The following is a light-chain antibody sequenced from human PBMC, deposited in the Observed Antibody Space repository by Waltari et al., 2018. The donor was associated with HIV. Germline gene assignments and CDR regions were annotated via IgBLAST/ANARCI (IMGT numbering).Light chain of an antibody. Sequence: DIQMTQSPSSLSASVADRVAITCRASQDIGNDLGRVQQKPGKSPKRLVYSASRLHSVVPSGFRGGGSGTQYSLTISSLQPEDFATYCCRQYRSYSCTFGEGTRVDIK. CDR2: SAS. CDR1: QDIGND. CDR3: RQYRSYSCT. J-gene: IGKJ1*01. V-gene: IGKV1-17*01.